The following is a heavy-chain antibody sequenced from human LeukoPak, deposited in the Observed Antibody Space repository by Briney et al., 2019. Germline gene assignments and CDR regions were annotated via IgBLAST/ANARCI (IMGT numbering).Heavy chain of an antibody. CDR1: GFTFSSYA. Sequence: GGSLGLSCAASGFTFSSYAMHWVRQAPGKGLEWVAVISYDGSNKYYADSVKGRFTISRDNSKNTLYLQMNSLRAEDTAVYYCARRSSGWYRIDYWGQGTLVTVSS. CDR2: ISYDGSNK. V-gene: IGHV3-30*04. D-gene: IGHD6-19*01. CDR3: ARRSSGWYRIDY. J-gene: IGHJ4*02.